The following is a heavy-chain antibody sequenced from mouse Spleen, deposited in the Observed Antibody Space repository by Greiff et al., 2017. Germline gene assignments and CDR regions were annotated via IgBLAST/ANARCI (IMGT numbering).Heavy chain of an antibody. D-gene: IGHD2-4*01. V-gene: IGHV2-2*01. Sequence: VQLQQSGPGLVQPSQSLSITCTVSGFSLTSYGVHWVRQSPGKGLEWLGVIWSGGSTDYNAAFISRLSISKDNSKSQVFFKMNSLQADDTAIYYCARMIYYDYDAWFAYWGQGTLVTVSA. J-gene: IGHJ3*01. CDR1: GFSLTSYG. CDR2: IWSGGST. CDR3: ARMIYYDYDAWFAY.